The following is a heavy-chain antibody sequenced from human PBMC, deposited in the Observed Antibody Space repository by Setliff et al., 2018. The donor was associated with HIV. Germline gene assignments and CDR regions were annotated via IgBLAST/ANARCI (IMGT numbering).Heavy chain of an antibody. CDR2: INHSGST. D-gene: IGHD2-15*01. Sequence: PSETLSLTCAVYGESFSAYFWSWIRQPPGKGLEWIGLINHSGSTNYTPSLKSRVTISLGTSKNQFSLKMTSVTAADTAVYYCARVSKYCSGVSCPFDYWVQGTLVTVSS. CDR3: ARVSKYCSGVSCPFDY. V-gene: IGHV4-34*01. CDR1: GESFSAYF. J-gene: IGHJ4*02.